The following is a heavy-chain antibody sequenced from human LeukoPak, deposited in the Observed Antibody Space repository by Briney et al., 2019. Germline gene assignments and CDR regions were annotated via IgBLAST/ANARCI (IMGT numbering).Heavy chain of an antibody. D-gene: IGHD1-26*01. J-gene: IGHJ4*02. CDR2: ISLAGQT. Sequence: SETPSLTCGVSGGSISGTNWWSWVRQPPGQGLEWIGEISLAGQTNYNPSLNGRVTMSLDKSSNQLSLHLTSVTAADTATYFCSRESGPFCPFGYWGQGTLVIVSS. CDR3: SRESGPFCPFGY. V-gene: IGHV4/OR15-8*02. CDR1: GGSISGTNW.